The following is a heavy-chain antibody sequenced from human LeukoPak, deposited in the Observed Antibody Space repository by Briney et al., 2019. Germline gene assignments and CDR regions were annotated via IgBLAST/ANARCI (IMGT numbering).Heavy chain of an antibody. V-gene: IGHV1-24*01. CDR1: GYTLTELS. D-gene: IGHD3-22*01. CDR2: FDPEDGET. Sequence: ASVNVSCKVSGYTLTELSMHWVRQAPGKGLEWMGGFDPEDGETIYAQKFQGRVTMTEDTSTDTAYTELSSLRSEDTAVYYCATDGEVYYYDSSGYRNWGQGTLVTVSS. CDR3: ATDGEVYYYDSSGYRN. J-gene: IGHJ4*02.